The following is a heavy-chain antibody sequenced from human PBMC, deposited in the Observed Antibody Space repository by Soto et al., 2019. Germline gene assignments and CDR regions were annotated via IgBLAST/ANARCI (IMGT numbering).Heavy chain of an antibody. CDR1: GGTFSSYA. Sequence: QVQLVQSGAEVKKPGSSVKVSCKASGGTFSSYAISWVRQAPGQGLEWMGGIIPIFGTANYAHKFQGRVTITADKTTSTAYMEMSSLRSDDTAVYYCARGLGRDYSNYRRKGGMDFWGQGTTVTVSS. J-gene: IGHJ6*02. V-gene: IGHV1-69*06. CDR3: ARGLGRDYSNYRRKGGMDF. CDR2: IIPIFGTA. D-gene: IGHD4-4*01.